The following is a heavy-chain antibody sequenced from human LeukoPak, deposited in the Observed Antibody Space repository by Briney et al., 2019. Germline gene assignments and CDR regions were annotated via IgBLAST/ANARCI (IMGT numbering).Heavy chain of an antibody. Sequence: PGESLKISCAASGYNFTNYWIAWVRQMPGKGLEWMGTIYPGDSVTKYSPSVQGQVTISADKSTSTAYLQCSSLRAADPALSYRARQFGITLIRGVFGFWGQGNLVTVSS. CDR3: ARQFGITLIRGVFGF. CDR1: GYNFTNYW. D-gene: IGHD3-10*01. V-gene: IGHV5-51*01. CDR2: IYPGDSVT. J-gene: IGHJ4*02.